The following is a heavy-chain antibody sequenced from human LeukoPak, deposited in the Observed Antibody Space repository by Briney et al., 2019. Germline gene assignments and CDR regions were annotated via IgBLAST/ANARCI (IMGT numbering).Heavy chain of an antibody. J-gene: IGHJ6*02. D-gene: IGHD3-3*01. CDR2: ISAYNGNT. CDR3: ARVGEIFPFTPYYYYGMDV. CDR1: GYTFTSYG. V-gene: IGHV1-18*01. Sequence: RASVKVSCKASGYTFTSYGISWVRQAPGQGLEWMGWISAYNGNTNYAQKLQGRVTMTTDTSTSTAYMELRSLRSDDTAVYYCARVGEIFPFTPYYYYGMDVWGQGTTVTVSS.